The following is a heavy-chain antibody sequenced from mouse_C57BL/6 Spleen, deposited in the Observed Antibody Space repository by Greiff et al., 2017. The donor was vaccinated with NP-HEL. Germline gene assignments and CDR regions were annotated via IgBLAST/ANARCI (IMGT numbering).Heavy chain of an antibody. CDR3: ARSGYYYGSSYWYFDV. D-gene: IGHD1-1*01. J-gene: IGHJ1*03. V-gene: IGHV1-82*01. CDR1: GYAFSSSW. CDR2: IYPGDGDT. Sequence: VKLMESGPELVKPGASVKISCKASGYAFSSSWMNWVKQRPGKGLEWIGRIYPGDGDTNYNGKFKGKATLTADKSSSTAYMQLSSLTSEDSAVYFCARSGYYYGSSYWYFDVWGTGTTVTVSS.